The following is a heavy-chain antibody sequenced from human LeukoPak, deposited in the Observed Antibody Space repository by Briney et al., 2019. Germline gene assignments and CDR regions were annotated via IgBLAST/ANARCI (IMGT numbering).Heavy chain of an antibody. CDR3: AKTLRYFDWLLYGPFDY. D-gene: IGHD3-9*01. Sequence: GGSLRLSCAASGFTFSSYAMSWVRQAPGKGLEWVSAISGSGGSTYYADSVKGRFTISRDNSKNTLYLQMNSLRAEDTAVYYCAKTLRYFDWLLYGPFDYWGQGTLVTVSS. CDR2: ISGSGGST. J-gene: IGHJ4*02. CDR1: GFTFSSYA. V-gene: IGHV3-23*01.